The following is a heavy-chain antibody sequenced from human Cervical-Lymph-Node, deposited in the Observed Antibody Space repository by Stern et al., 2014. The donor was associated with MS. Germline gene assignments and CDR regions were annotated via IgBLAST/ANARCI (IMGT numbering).Heavy chain of an antibody. CDR1: GFSLSTSGMR. Sequence: SGPALVKPTQTLTLTCTFSGFSLSTSGMRVNWLRPPPGKALEWLARIDWNDDKFYSTSLKTRLTISKDTSKNQVVLTMTNMDPVDTATYYCARTTYCSGGSCYPDYWGQGTLVTVSS. CDR3: ARTTYCSGGSCYPDY. CDR2: IDWNDDK. V-gene: IGHV2-70*04. D-gene: IGHD2-15*01. J-gene: IGHJ4*02.